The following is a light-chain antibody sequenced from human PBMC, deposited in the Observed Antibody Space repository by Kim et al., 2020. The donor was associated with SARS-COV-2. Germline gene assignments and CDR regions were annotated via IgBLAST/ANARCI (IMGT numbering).Light chain of an antibody. CDR2: DNT. V-gene: IGLV1-40*03. CDR1: SSSIGAGFD. CDR3: QSYDSSLSGYV. J-gene: IGLJ1*01. Sequence: RFTRTCRGSSSSIGAGFDVPWYQELPGTAPTLLIFDNTSRPSGVPDRFSGSKSGASASLAITGLQAEDEADYYCQSYDSSLSGYVFGTGTQLTVL.